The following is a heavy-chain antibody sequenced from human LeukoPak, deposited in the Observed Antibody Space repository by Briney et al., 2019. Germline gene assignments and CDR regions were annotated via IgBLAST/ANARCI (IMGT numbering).Heavy chain of an antibody. CDR1: GGSFSGYY. V-gene: IGHV4-4*07. Sequence: SETLSLTCAVYGGSFSGYYWSYIRQPAGKGLEWIGRIHTSGSTNYNPSLKSRVTMSVDTSKNQFSLKLSSVTAADTAIYYCAREFSGTSIAARVFDSWGQGTLVTVSS. D-gene: IGHD6-6*01. CDR3: AREFSGTSIAARVFDS. J-gene: IGHJ4*02. CDR2: IHTSGST.